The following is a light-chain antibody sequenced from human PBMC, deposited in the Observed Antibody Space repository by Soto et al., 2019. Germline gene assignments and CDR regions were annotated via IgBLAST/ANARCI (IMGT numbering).Light chain of an antibody. V-gene: IGLV4-69*01. J-gene: IGLJ7*01. CDR3: QTWSTDIRA. Sequence: QLVLTQPPSASASLGASVKLTCTLSSGHNSYAIAWHQQQPEKGPRYLMKLNSDGSHSKGDGIPDRFSGSSSGAERYLTISSLQSEDEADYYCQTWSTDIRAFGGGTQLTVL. CDR2: LNSDGSH. CDR1: SGHNSYA.